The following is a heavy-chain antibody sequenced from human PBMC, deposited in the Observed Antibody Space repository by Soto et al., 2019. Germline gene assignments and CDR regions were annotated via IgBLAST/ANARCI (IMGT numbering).Heavy chain of an antibody. CDR1: GVTVSRNY. V-gene: IGHV3-66*01. D-gene: IGHD3-10*01. CDR2: IYSGGST. J-gene: IGHJ6*03. CDR3: ARVHYYGSEFFKSPNYYYYYMDV. Sequence: SRTLARAACGVTVSRNYMSCDSKAPGKGLEWVSVIYSGGSTYYADSVKGRFTISRDNSKNTLYLQMNSLRAEDTAVYYCARVHYYGSEFFKSPNYYYYYMDVWGKGTTVTVSS.